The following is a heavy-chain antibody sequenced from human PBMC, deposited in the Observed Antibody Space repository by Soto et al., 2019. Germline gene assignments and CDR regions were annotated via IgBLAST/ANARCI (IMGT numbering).Heavy chain of an antibody. CDR3: ARGLHSLFDY. J-gene: IGHJ4*02. Sequence: LRLSCAASGFTFSSYGMHWVRQAPGKGLEWVAVIWYGGNNKYYADSVKGRFTISRDNSNNTLYVQMTSLRAEDTAVYYCARGLHSLFDYWGQGTLVTVSS. CDR2: IWYGGNNK. CDR1: GFTFSSYG. V-gene: IGHV3-33*01. D-gene: IGHD2-21*01.